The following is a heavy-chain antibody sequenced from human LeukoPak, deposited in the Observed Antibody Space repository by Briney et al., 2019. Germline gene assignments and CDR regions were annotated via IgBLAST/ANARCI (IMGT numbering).Heavy chain of an antibody. J-gene: IGHJ4*02. D-gene: IGHD3-10*01. Sequence: GGSLRLSCTASGFTFTDYYMNWIRQAPGKGLEWVSYISSSGGTIYYADSVKGRFTISRDNSKNTLYLQMNTLRAEDTAVYYCAKALGPAMVRGVIDYWGQGILVTVSS. CDR1: GFTFTDYY. V-gene: IGHV3-11*04. CDR3: AKALGPAMVRGVIDY. CDR2: ISSSGGTI.